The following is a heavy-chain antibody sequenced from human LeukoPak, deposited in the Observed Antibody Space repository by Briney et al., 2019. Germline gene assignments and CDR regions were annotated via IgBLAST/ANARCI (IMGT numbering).Heavy chain of an antibody. J-gene: IGHJ6*02. V-gene: IGHV4-59*08. D-gene: IGHD2-21*02. CDR2: IYYSGST. CDR3: AGGLLRAPHYYYYGMDV. Sequence: YPSETLSLTCTVSGGSISSYYWSWIREPPGKGLECIGYIYYSGSTNYNPSRKSRVTISVDTSKNQFSLKLSSVTAADTAVYYCAGGLLRAPHYYYYGMDVWGQGTTVTVSS. CDR1: GGSISSYY.